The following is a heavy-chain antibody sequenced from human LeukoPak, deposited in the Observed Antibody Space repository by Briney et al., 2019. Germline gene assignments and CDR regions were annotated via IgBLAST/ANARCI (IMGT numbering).Heavy chain of an antibody. Sequence: SETLSLTCSVSGGSIRSESYYWSWIRQPAGKGLEWIGRIYSSGSSKFNPSLKSRITISIDTSKNKYSLKLSSVTAAATAVYYCARDMTGSGWNDAFDIWGQGTMVTVSS. J-gene: IGHJ3*02. CDR3: ARDMTGSGWNDAFDI. D-gene: IGHD6-19*01. V-gene: IGHV4-61*02. CDR1: GGSIRSESYY. CDR2: IYSSGSS.